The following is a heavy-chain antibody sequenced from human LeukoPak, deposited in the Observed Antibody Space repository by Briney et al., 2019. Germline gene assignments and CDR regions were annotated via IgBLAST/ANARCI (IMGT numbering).Heavy chain of an antibody. V-gene: IGHV4-30-2*03. CDR3: VSPRGFSYGYFDY. CDR1: GGSISSGGYS. D-gene: IGHD5-18*01. Sequence: SQTLSLTCAVSGGSISSGGYSWSWIRQPPGKGLEWIGYIYHSGSTYYNPSLKSRVTISADTSKNQFSLTLGSVSATDTAVYYCVSPRGFSYGYFDYWGQGTLVTVSS. J-gene: IGHJ4*02. CDR2: IYHSGST.